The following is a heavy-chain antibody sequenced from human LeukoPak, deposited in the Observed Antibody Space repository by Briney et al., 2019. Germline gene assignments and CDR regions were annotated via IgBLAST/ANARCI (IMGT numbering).Heavy chain of an antibody. J-gene: IGHJ6*03. V-gene: IGHV4-39*01. CDR1: GDSISTSSYY. D-gene: IGHD2-2*01. Sequence: SETLSLTCSVSGDSISTSSYYWGWIRQPPGKGLEWIGTIYYSGSTYYNPSLTSRVTISVDTSKNQFSLKLSSVTAADTAVYYCARAPLRGYCSSTSCYGSFAAAGSRGYYMDVWGKGTTVTVSS. CDR3: ARAPLRGYCSSTSCYGSFAAAGSRGYYMDV. CDR2: IYYSGST.